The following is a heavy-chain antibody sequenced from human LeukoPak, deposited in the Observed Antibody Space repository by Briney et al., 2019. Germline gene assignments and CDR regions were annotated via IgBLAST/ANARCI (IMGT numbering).Heavy chain of an antibody. CDR2: IKQDGSEK. V-gene: IGHV3-7*01. D-gene: IGHD5-18*01. Sequence: PGGSLRLSCAASGFIFSTYWMSWVRQAPGKGLEWVANIKQDGSEKYYVDSVKGRFTISRDNSKNTLYLQMNSLRAEDTAVYYCARDLIQLWLRGFIGYWGQGTLVTVSS. CDR3: ARDLIQLWLRGFIGY. CDR1: GFIFSTYW. J-gene: IGHJ4*02.